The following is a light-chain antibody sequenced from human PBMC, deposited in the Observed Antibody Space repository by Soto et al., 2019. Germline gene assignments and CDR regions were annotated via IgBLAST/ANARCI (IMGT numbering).Light chain of an antibody. CDR3: SAYTVSRTYV. CDR2: NVY. V-gene: IGLV2-14*03. CDR1: SSDVGAYNF. J-gene: IGLJ1*01. Sequence: LTQPASVSGSPGQSITLSSTGTSSDVGAYNFVSWHQQHPGKAPKLMIYNVYDRPSGISYRFSGSKSGNTASLTISGLQGEDEADYYCSAYTVSRTYVFGTGTKVTVL.